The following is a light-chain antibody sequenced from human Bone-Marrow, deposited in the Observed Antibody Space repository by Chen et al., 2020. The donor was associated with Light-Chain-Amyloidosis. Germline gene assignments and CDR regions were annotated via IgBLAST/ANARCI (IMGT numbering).Light chain of an antibody. J-gene: IGLJ3*02. V-gene: IGLV6-57*01. Sequence: CMLTQPHSVSESPGKTVIISCTRSSGSIATNYVQWYQQRPGSSPTTVIYEDDQRPSGVPDRFSGSIDRSSNSASVTISGLKTEDEADYYCQSYQGSSQGVFGGGTKLTVL. CDR3: QSYQGSSQGV. CDR1: SGSIATNY. CDR2: EDD.